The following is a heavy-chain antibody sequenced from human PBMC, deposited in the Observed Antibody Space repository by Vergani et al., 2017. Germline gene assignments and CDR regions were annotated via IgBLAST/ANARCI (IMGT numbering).Heavy chain of an antibody. Sequence: QVQLVQSGAEVKKPGASVKVSCKASGYTFTSYDINWVRQATGQGLEWMGWINPNSGGTNYAQKFQGRVTMTRDTSISTAYMELSRLRSDDTAVYYCARGLLSSGYLFDYWGQGTLVTVSS. V-gene: IGHV1-2*02. CDR1: GYTFTSYD. J-gene: IGHJ4*02. CDR2: INPNSGGT. CDR3: ARGLLSSGYLFDY. D-gene: IGHD3-22*01.